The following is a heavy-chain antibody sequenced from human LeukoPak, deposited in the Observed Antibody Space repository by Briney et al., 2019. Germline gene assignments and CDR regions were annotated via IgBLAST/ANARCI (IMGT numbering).Heavy chain of an antibody. CDR2: ISSGSAYT. V-gene: IGHV3-21*06. Sequence: GGSLRLSCAASGFTFSTYTMNWVRQAPGKGLEWVSSISSGSAYTYYADSVKGRFTISRDNAKNSLYLQMNSLRAEDTAVYYCARDLRGSSWYAGRGNWFDPWGQGTLVTVSS. J-gene: IGHJ5*02. D-gene: IGHD6-13*01. CDR3: ARDLRGSSWYAGRGNWFDP. CDR1: GFTFSTYT.